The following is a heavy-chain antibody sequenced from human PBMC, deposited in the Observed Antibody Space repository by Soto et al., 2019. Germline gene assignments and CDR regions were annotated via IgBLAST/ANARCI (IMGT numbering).Heavy chain of an antibody. D-gene: IGHD5-12*01. CDR3: ARDKGYSGYQYYYYGMDV. V-gene: IGHV3-33*01. Sequence: PVGSLRLSCAASGFTFSSYGMHWVRQAPGKGLEWVAVIWYDGSNKYYADSVKGRFTISRDNSKNTLYLQMNSLRAEDTAVYYCARDKGYSGYQYYYYGMDVWGQGTTVTVSS. CDR2: IWYDGSNK. CDR1: GFTFSSYG. J-gene: IGHJ6*02.